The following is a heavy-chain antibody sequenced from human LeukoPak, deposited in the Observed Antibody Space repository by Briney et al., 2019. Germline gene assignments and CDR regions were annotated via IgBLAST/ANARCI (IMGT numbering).Heavy chain of an antibody. CDR2: ISSSSSYI. J-gene: IGHJ3*02. Sequence: GGSLRLSCAASGFTFSSYSMNWVRQAPGKGLEWVSSISSSSSYIYYADSVKGRFTISRDNAKNSLYLQMNSLRAEDTAVYYCARDQPLTIVVVPAAQGTFDIWGQGTMVIVSS. CDR3: ARDQPLTIVVVPAAQGTFDI. D-gene: IGHD2-2*01. V-gene: IGHV3-21*01. CDR1: GFTFSSYS.